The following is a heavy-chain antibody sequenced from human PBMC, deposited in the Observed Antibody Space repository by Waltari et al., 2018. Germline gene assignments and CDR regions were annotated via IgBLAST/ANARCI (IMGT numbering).Heavy chain of an antibody. CDR2: MNSDGGRT. J-gene: IGHJ4*02. CDR3: ARDNWNGPFDY. Sequence: EVQLVESGGGLVQPGGSLRLSCAASGFTFSSYWMHWVRQAPGKGLVWVARMNSDGGRTSDADSVKGRFTISRDNAKNTLYLQMNSLRAEDTAVYYCARDNWNGPFDYWGQGTLVTVSS. V-gene: IGHV3-74*01. D-gene: IGHD1-20*01. CDR1: GFTFSSYW.